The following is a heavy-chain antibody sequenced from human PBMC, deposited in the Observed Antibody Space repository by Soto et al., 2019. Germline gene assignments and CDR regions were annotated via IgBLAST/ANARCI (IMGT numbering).Heavy chain of an antibody. CDR2: ISYDGSNK. CDR3: ARDYYDSSGYSY. D-gene: IGHD3-22*01. J-gene: IGHJ4*02. CDR1: GFTFSSYA. V-gene: IGHV3-30-3*01. Sequence: ESGGGVVQPGRSLRLSCAASGFTFSSYAMHWVRQAPGKGLEWVAVISYDGSNKYYADSVKGRFTISRDNSKNTLYLQMNSLRAEDTAVYYCARDYYDSSGYSYWGQGTLVTVSS.